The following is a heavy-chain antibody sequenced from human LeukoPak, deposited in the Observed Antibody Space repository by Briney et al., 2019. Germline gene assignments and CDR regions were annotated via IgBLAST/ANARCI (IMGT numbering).Heavy chain of an antibody. CDR2: IKEDGSEK. V-gene: IGHV3-7*01. CDR1: GFTFSSYW. J-gene: IGHJ5*02. Sequence: GGSLRLSCAASGFTFSSYWMSWVRQAPGKGLEWVANIKEDGSEKYYVDSVKGRFTISRENAKNSLYLQMNSLRAEDTAVYYCARSQRGDWFDPWGQGTLVTVSS. CDR3: ARSQRGDWFDP. D-gene: IGHD6-25*01.